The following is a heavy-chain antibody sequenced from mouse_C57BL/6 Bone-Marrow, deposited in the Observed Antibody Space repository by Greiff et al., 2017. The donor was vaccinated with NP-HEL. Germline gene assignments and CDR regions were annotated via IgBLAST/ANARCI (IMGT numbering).Heavy chain of an antibody. J-gene: IGHJ2*01. CDR2: IHPNSGST. CDR3: ARFYYYGSSYGRKYYFDY. V-gene: IGHV1-64*01. Sequence: QVHVKQPGAELVKPGASVKLSCKASGYTFTSYWMHWVKQRPGQGLEWIGMIHPNSGSTNYNEKFKSKATLTVDKSSSTAYMQLSSLTSEDSAVYYCARFYYYGSSYGRKYYFDYWGQGTTLTVSS. CDR1: GYTFTSYW. D-gene: IGHD1-1*01.